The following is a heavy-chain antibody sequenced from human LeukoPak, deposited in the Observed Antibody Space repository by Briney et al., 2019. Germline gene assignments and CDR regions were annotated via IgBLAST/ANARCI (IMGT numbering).Heavy chain of an antibody. CDR1: GGSISSSNR. J-gene: IGHJ2*01. Sequence: PSGTLSLTCAVSGGSISSSNRWSWVRQPPGKGLEWIGEIYHSGSTNYNPSLKSRVTISVDKSKNQFSLKLSSVTAADTAVYYCARVCIAAAGTSRYFDLWGRGTLVTVSS. D-gene: IGHD6-13*01. V-gene: IGHV4-4*02. CDR3: ARVCIAAAGTSRYFDL. CDR2: IYHSGST.